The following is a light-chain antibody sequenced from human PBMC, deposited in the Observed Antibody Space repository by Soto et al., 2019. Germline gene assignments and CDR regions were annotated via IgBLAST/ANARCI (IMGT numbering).Light chain of an antibody. CDR1: SSNIGRNT. CDR3: AAWDDGLNGWV. CDR2: NNN. Sequence: QSVLTQPPSASGTPGQRVTLSCSGSSSNIGRNTVTWYQQLPGMAPKLLISNNNQRPSGVPDRFSASKSGTSASLAISGLRSEDETDYYCAAWDDGLNGWVFGGGTKLTVL. V-gene: IGLV1-44*01. J-gene: IGLJ3*02.